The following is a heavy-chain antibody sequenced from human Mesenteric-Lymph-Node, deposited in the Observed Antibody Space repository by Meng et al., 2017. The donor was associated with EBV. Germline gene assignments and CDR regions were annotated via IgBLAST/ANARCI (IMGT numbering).Heavy chain of an antibody. J-gene: IGHJ5*02. CDR3: TRVVYREFDP. CDR2: INPSSGGT. CDR1: GYTFTNYD. Sequence: QVQLVQSGAEVKKPGASVKVSCKASGYTFTNYDINWVRQAPGQGLEWMGLINPSSGGTSYAQKFQGRVTMTRDTSTSTVYMELSSLSSDDTAVYYCTRVVYREFDPWGQGTLVTVSS. V-gene: IGHV1-46*01. D-gene: IGHD5/OR15-5a*01.